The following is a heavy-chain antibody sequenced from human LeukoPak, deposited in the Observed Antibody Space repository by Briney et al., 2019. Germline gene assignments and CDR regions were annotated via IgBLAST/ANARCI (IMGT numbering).Heavy chain of an antibody. D-gene: IGHD2-21*02. CDR2: INPSGST. V-gene: IGHV4-34*01. CDR3: VRVSKVYCRGDCYYY. J-gene: IGHJ4*02. CDR1: GGAFSGYY. Sequence: SETLSLTCTVLGGAFSGYYWSGIPQPPDQGLEWIGEINPSGSTNYNPSLKTRVTISTDTSKNHFSLKLNSVTAADTGVYYCVRVSKVYCRGDCYYYWGQGTLVTVSS.